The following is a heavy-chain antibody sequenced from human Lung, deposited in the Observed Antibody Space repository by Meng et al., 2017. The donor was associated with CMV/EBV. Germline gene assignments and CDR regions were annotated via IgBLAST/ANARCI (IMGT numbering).Heavy chain of an antibody. J-gene: IGHJ6*02. CDR3: VRTLGDQFYYYGFDF. CDR2: IPSDGSNI. Sequence: GESXKISCAASGFTFSGYGMHWVRQASGKGLVWVSRIPSDGSNINYADSVKGRCSISRANVKNTLSPQMSRLRAEDTAIYYCVRTLGDQFYYYGFDFWGQGTTVTVSS. D-gene: IGHD3-16*01. V-gene: IGHV3-74*01. CDR1: GFTFSGYG.